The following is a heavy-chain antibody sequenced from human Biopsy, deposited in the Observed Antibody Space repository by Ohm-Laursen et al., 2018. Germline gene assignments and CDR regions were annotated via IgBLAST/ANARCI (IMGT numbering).Heavy chain of an antibody. CDR1: GGSMSSYY. J-gene: IGHJ3*02. V-gene: IGHV4-59*01. CDR3: ARGEAGVYDALDI. Sequence: GTLSLTCTVSGGSMSSYYWTWIRQPPGKGLGWIGYIYNSGSTNYNPSLKSRVTISVAVDTSKSQFSLRLSSVTAADTAMYYCARGEAGVYDALDIWGQGTMVIVSS. CDR2: IYNSGST. D-gene: IGHD5/OR15-5a*01.